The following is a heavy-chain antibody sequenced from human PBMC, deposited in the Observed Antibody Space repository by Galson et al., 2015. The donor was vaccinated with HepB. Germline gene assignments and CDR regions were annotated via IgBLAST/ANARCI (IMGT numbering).Heavy chain of an antibody. CDR1: GYTLTELS. V-gene: IGHV1-24*01. CDR2: FDPEDGET. D-gene: IGHD3-9*01. Sequence: SVKVSCKVSGYTLTELSMHWVRQAPGKGLEWMGGFDPEDGETIYAQKFQGRVTMTEDTSTDTAYMELSSLRSEDTAVYYCATSPLYYDILTGRSRGVPYYYYMDVWGKGTTVTVSS. CDR3: ATSPLYYDILTGRSRGVPYYYYMDV. J-gene: IGHJ6*03.